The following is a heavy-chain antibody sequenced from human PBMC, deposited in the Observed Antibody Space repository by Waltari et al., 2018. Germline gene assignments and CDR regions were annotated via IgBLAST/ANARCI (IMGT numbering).Heavy chain of an antibody. CDR3: ARADTSTSYFYYYMDV. V-gene: IGHV4-59*01. D-gene: IGHD1-26*01. J-gene: IGHJ6*03. CDR1: GGSTSTYY. Sequence: QVQLQESGPGLVKPSETLSLTCTVSGGSTSTYYWSWVRQSPGKGLEWIGYSHSSGSSVYNPSLRSRVAISLDTPNNQFSLRLRSVTATDAAIYYCARADTSTSYFYYYMDVWGKGTTVTVSS. CDR2: SHSSGSS.